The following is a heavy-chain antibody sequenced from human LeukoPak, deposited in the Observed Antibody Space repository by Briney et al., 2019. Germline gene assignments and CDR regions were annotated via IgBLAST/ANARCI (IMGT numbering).Heavy chain of an antibody. CDR1: GYTFSSYG. CDR2: ISAYNGNT. D-gene: IGHD2-2*01. Sequence: ASMKVSCKASGYTFSSYGISWVRQAPGQGLEWMGWISAYNGNTNYAQKFQGRVTMTTDTSTNTAYMELRSLRSDDTAVYYCARLYHLPYFHYYYMDVWGTGTTVTISS. V-gene: IGHV1-18*01. CDR3: ARLYHLPYFHYYYMDV. J-gene: IGHJ6*03.